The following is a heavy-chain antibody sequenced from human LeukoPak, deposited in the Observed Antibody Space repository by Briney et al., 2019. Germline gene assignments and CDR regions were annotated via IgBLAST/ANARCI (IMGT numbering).Heavy chain of an antibody. CDR2: INHSGST. D-gene: IGHD3-10*01. CDR3: ARSWAPGLPRPITMVRGRPNWFDP. V-gene: IGHV4-34*01. CDR1: GGSFSGYY. Sequence: SETLSLTCAVYGGSFSGYYWSWIRQPPGKGLEWIGEINHSGSTNYNPSLKSRVTISVDTSKNQFSLKLSSVTAADTAVYYCARSWAPGLPRPITMVRGRPNWFDPWGQGTLVTVSS. J-gene: IGHJ5*02.